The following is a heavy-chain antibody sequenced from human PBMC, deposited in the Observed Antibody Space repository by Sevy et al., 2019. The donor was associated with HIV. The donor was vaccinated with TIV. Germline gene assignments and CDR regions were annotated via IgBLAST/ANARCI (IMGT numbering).Heavy chain of an antibody. V-gene: IGHV3-23*01. CDR1: GFIFSNYA. CDR2: ISGSGVST. J-gene: IGHJ4*02. CDR3: AKDRDSSSWYGGDYFDC. Sequence: GGSLRLSCAASGFIFSNYAMSWVRQAPGKGLEWVSAISGSGVSTYYADSVKGRFTISRDNSKNTLYLQMNSLRAEETAIYYCAKDRDSSSWYGGDYFDCWGQGSLVTVSS. D-gene: IGHD6-13*01.